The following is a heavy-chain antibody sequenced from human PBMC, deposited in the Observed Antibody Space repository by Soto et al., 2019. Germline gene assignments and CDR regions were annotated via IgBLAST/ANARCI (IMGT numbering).Heavy chain of an antibody. V-gene: IGHV3-23*01. D-gene: IGHD2-2*01. CDR3: AKDRGKSSTSCLDY. CDR1: GFTFSSYA. CDR2: ISGSGGST. J-gene: IGHJ4*02. Sequence: GESLKISCAASGFTFSSYAMSWVRQAPGKGLEWVSAISGSGGSTYYADSVKGRFTISRDNSKNTLYLQMNSLRAEDTAVYYCAKDRGKSSTSCLDYWGQGTLVTSPQ.